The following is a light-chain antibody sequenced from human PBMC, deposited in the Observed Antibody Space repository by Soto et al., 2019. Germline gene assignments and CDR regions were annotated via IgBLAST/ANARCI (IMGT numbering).Light chain of an antibody. V-gene: IGKV3-15*01. J-gene: IGKJ2*01. CDR1: QSVSSN. Sequence: EIVMTQSPATLSVPPGERTTLSCRASQSVSSNLAWYHQKPGQAPRLLIYGASTRATGIPARFSGSESGTEFYLTISSLQSEDFAVYYCQQYNDWPPYTFGEGTKLELK. CDR2: GAS. CDR3: QQYNDWPPYT.